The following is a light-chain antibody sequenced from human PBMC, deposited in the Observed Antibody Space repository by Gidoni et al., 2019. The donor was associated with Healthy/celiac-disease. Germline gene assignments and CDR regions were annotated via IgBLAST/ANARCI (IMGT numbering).Light chain of an antibody. Sequence: EIVLTQSPATLSLSPGEIATLSCRASQSVSSYLAWYQQKPGQAPRLLIYDASNRATGIPARFSGSGSGTDFTLTISSLEPEDFAVYYCQQRSNWPCSFGQGTKLEI. CDR2: DAS. CDR1: QSVSSY. J-gene: IGKJ2*04. V-gene: IGKV3-11*01. CDR3: QQRSNWPCS.